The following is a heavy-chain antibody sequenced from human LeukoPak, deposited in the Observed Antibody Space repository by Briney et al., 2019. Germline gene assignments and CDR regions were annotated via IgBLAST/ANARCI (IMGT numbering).Heavy chain of an antibody. Sequence: GGSLRLSCAASGFIFSDQNMNWVRQAPGKGLEWVAVIWYDGSNKYYADSVKGRFTISRDNSKNTLYLQMNSLRAEDTAVYYCARPYCSGGSCYSGFDYWGQGTLVTVSS. CDR2: IWYDGSNK. CDR1: GFIFSDQN. V-gene: IGHV3-33*08. J-gene: IGHJ4*02. D-gene: IGHD2-15*01. CDR3: ARPYCSGGSCYSGFDY.